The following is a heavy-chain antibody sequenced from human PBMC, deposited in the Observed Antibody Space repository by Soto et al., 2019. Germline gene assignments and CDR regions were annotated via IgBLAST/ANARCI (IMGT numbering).Heavy chain of an antibody. CDR2: IYYSGST. CDR1: GGSISSYY. V-gene: IGHV4-59*08. D-gene: IGHD2-15*01. Sequence: SETLSLTCTVSGGSISSYYWSWIRQPPGKGLEWIGYIYYSGSTNYNPSLKSRVTISVDTSKNQFSLKLSSVTAADTAVYYCARHGVGNYYYYMDVWGKGTTVTVSS. CDR3: ARHGVGNYYYYMDV. J-gene: IGHJ6*03.